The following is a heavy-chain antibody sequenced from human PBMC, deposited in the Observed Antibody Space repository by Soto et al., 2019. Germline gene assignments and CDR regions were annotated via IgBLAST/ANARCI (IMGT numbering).Heavy chain of an antibody. J-gene: IGHJ4*02. CDR3: ARGVDTAIDPLLY. CDR2: IIPIFGTA. D-gene: IGHD5-18*01. CDR1: GGTFSSYA. V-gene: IGHV1-69*13. Sequence: EASVKVSCKASGGTFSSYAISWVRQAPGQGLEWMGGIIPIFGTANYAQKFQGRVTITADESTSTAYMELSSLRSEDTAVYYCARGVDTAIDPLLYWGQGTLVTVSS.